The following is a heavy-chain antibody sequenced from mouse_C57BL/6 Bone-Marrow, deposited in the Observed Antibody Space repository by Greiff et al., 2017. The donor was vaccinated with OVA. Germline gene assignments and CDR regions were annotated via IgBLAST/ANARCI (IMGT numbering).Heavy chain of an antibody. V-gene: IGHV2-5*01. Sequence: QVQLQQSGPGLVQPSQRLSITCTVSGFSLTSYGVHWVRQSPGKGLEWLGVIWRGGSTDYNAAFMSRLSITKDNSKSQVFFKMNSLQADDTAIYYCAKKAYYGSSYAMDYWGQGTSVTVSS. D-gene: IGHD1-1*01. CDR1: GFSLTSYG. J-gene: IGHJ4*01. CDR3: AKKAYYGSSYAMDY. CDR2: IWRGGST.